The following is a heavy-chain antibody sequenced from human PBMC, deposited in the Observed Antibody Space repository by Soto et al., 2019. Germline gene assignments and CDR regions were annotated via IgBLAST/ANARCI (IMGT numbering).Heavy chain of an antibody. CDR2: INHSGST. CDR3: ARLYPPLRGSSWLDY. Sequence: IGGYYWSWIRQPPGKGLEWIGEINHSGSTNYNPSLKSRVTISVDTSKNQFSLKLSSVTAADTAVYYCARLYPPLRGSSWLDYW. V-gene: IGHV4-34*01. J-gene: IGHJ4*01. D-gene: IGHD6-13*01. CDR1: IGGYY.